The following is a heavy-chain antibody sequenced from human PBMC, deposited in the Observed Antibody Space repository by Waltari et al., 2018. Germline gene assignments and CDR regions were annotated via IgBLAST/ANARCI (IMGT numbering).Heavy chain of an antibody. V-gene: IGHV3-53*01. CDR1: AFTVNTHY. Sequence: EVQLVESGGGLMQPGGSLRLSCATSAFTVNTHYVHWVRQAPGKGLAWGSVLHGDGRKQDADAVKGRFTISRDSSKNTVYLQMDSLRVGDAAVYYCTRDRGSYSSSGYALGGMHYWGQGTLVTVSS. CDR2: LHGDGRK. CDR3: TRDRGSYSSSGYALGGMHY. D-gene: IGHD3-16*01. J-gene: IGHJ4*02.